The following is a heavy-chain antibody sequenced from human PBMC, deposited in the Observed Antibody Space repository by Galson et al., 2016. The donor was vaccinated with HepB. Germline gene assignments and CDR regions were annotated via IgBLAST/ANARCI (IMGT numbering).Heavy chain of an antibody. CDR2: INPSGGST. Sequence: SVKVSCKASGYTFTNYYMHWVRQAPGQGLEWMGIINPSGGSTIYAQNFQGRVTMTRDTSTRTVYMELSSLRSEDTAVYYCAREIRDCSGSRCYSDGDYWGQGTLVTVSS. CDR3: AREIRDCSGSRCYSDGDY. J-gene: IGHJ4*02. D-gene: IGHD2-15*01. CDR1: GYTFTNYY. V-gene: IGHV1-46*01.